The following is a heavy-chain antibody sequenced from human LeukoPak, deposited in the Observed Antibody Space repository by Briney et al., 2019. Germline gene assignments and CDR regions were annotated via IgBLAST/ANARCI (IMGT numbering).Heavy chain of an antibody. V-gene: IGHV3-53*01. D-gene: IGHD3-10*01. CDR3: ARVGDHYHWYLDV. Sequence: GGSLRLSCEGSGFSVSTNYMNWVRQAPGKGLEWGSILYSGGSTYYADSVMGRFTVSRDSSKNTLYLHMNSLRAEDTAVYYCARVGDHYHWYLDVWGRGTLVTASS. J-gene: IGHJ2*01. CDR1: GFSVSTNY. CDR2: LYSGGST.